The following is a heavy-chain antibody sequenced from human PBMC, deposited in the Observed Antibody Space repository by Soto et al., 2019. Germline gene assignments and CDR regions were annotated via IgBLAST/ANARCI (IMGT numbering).Heavy chain of an antibody. V-gene: IGHV4-34*01. CDR2: INHSGST. D-gene: IGHD3-22*01. CDR3: ARIDYYDSTRGGMDV. Sequence: QVQLQQWGAGLLKPSETLSLTCAVYGGSFSGYYWSWIRQPPGKVLEWIGEINHSGSTNYNPSLNSRVTISVDTSKNQFSLKLSSVTAADTAVYYCARIDYYDSTRGGMDVWGQGTTVTVSS. CDR1: GGSFSGYY. J-gene: IGHJ6*02.